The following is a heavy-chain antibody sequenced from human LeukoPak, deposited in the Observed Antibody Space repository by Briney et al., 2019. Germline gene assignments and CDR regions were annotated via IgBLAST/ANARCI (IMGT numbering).Heavy chain of an antibody. V-gene: IGHV3-66*01. CDR3: AKGAEFVAPYAFDI. CDR1: GFTVSSNY. D-gene: IGHD2-15*01. Sequence: GGSLRLSCAASGFTVSSNYMSWVRQAPGKGLEWVSVIYSGGSTYYADSVKGRFTISRDNSKNTLYLQMNSLRAGDTAVYYCAKGAEFVAPYAFDIWGQGTMVTVSS. CDR2: IYSGGST. J-gene: IGHJ3*02.